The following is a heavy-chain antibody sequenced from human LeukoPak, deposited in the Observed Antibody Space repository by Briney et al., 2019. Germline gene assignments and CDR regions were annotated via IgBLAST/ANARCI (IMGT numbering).Heavy chain of an antibody. V-gene: IGHV3-33*01. CDR3: ARGYCSGGSCYGYFDY. CDR1: GFTFSSYG. D-gene: IGHD2-15*01. J-gene: IGHJ4*02. CDR2: IWYDGSNK. Sequence: GGSLRLSCAASGFTFSSYGMHWVRQAPGKGQEWVAVIWYDGSNKYYADSVKGRFTISRDNSKNTLYLQMNSLRAEDTAVYYCARGYCSGGSCYGYFDYWGQGTLVTVSS.